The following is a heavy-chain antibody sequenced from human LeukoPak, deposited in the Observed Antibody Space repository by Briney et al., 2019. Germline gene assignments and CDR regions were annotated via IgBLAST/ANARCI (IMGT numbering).Heavy chain of an antibody. J-gene: IGHJ4*02. Sequence: SETLSLTCTLSGGSTSTYYWSWIRQPPGKGLEWIGYIYHSGSTNYNPSLKSRVTIPVDTSKNQFSLKLSSVTAADTAVYYCARGGGYASPIGYWGQGALVTVSS. CDR2: IYHSGST. CDR1: GGSTSTYY. CDR3: ARGGGYASPIGY. D-gene: IGHD5-12*01. V-gene: IGHV4-59*01.